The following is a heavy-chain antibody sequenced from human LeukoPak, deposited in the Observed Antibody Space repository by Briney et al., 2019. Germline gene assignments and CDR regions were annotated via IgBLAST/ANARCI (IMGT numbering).Heavy chain of an antibody. CDR1: GGSFSGYY. CDR3: ARVTMVRGVHFDY. D-gene: IGHD3-10*01. V-gene: IGHV4-34*01. Sequence: PADTLSLTRAVCGGSFSGYYWSWIRQPPGKGLEWVGEINHSGSNNYNPSLKSRITISVDTSKNQFSLKLSSVTAADTAVYYCARVTMVRGVHFDYWGQGTLDTVSS. CDR2: INHSGSN. J-gene: IGHJ4*02.